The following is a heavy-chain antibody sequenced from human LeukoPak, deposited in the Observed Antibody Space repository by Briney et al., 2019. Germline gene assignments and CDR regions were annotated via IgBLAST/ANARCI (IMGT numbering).Heavy chain of an antibody. CDR1: GFTFSGYW. V-gene: IGHV3-7*01. Sequence: PGGSLRLSCAASGFTFSGYWMSWVSQAPGKGLEWVANINLDGSVIHYVDSAKGRFTISRDNAKNSLYLQMNYLRAEDTAFYYCATSDDSSGSDWGQGTLVTVSS. CDR3: ATSDDSSGSD. J-gene: IGHJ4*02. D-gene: IGHD3-22*01. CDR2: INLDGSVI.